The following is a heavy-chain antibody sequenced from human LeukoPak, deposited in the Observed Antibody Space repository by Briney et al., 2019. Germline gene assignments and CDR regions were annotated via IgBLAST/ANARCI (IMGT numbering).Heavy chain of an antibody. Sequence: GGSLRLSCAASGFTFSSYEMNWVRQAPGKGLEWVSYISSSGSTIYYADSMKGRFTISRDNAKNSLYLQMNSLRAEDTAVYYCAREGSSWSEGRLWYFDYWGQGTLVTVSS. CDR3: AREGSSWSEGRLWYFDY. V-gene: IGHV3-48*03. CDR1: GFTFSSYE. D-gene: IGHD6-13*01. CDR2: ISSSGSTI. J-gene: IGHJ4*02.